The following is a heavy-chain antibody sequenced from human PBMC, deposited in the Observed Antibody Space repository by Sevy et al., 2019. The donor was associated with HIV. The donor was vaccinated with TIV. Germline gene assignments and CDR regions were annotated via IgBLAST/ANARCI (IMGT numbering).Heavy chain of an antibody. J-gene: IGHJ4*02. Sequence: GGSLRLSCAASGFTFSSYGMHWVRQAPGKGLEWVAVIWYDGSNKYYAASVKGRFTISRDNSKNTLYLQMNSLRAEDTAVYYCARDRSPYYYDSSGTDYWGQGTLVTVSS. CDR3: ARDRSPYYYDSSGTDY. V-gene: IGHV3-33*01. CDR2: IWYDGSNK. CDR1: GFTFSSYG. D-gene: IGHD3-22*01.